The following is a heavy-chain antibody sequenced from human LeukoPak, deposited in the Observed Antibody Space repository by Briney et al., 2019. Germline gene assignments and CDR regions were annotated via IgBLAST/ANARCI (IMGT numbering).Heavy chain of an antibody. CDR3: GSGYYRYYFDY. Sequence: SETLSLTCTVSGGSISSSSYYWSWVRQPAGKGLEWIGRIYASGSTNYNPSLKSRVTISLDTSKNQFSLKLSSVTAADTAVYYCGSGYYRYYFDYWGQGTLVTVSS. J-gene: IGHJ4*02. D-gene: IGHD3-22*01. CDR1: GGSISSSSYY. CDR2: IYASGST. V-gene: IGHV4-61*02.